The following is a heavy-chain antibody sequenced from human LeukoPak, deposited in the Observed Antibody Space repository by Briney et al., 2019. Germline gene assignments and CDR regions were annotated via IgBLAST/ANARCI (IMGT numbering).Heavy chain of an antibody. V-gene: IGHV4-38-2*02. J-gene: IGHJ5*02. CDR2: IYPSGST. Sequence: PPETLSLTCTVSGYSISSGYFWGWIRQSPVKGLEWIGSIYPSGSTYYNPSLKSRVTISVDTSKNQFSLKLSSVTAADTAVYYCARAYSSSWYFNWFDPWGQGTLVTVSS. D-gene: IGHD6-13*01. CDR3: ARAYSSSWYFNWFDP. CDR1: GYSISSGYF.